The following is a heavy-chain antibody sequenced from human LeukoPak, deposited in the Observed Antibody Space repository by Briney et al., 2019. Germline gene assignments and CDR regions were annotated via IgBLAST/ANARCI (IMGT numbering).Heavy chain of an antibody. V-gene: IGHV3-7*01. J-gene: IGHJ3*02. CDR2: IKPSGSEK. CDR3: ARDLDTYVVLTAYDTFDI. Sequence: PGGSLRLSCEGSGFTFSNYWMTWVRRAPEKGLEWVANIKPSGSEKHYADSVEGRFTISRDNAKNSLYLQMNSLRAEDTAVYYCARDLDTYVVLTAYDTFDIWGQGTMVTVSS. CDR1: GFTFSNYW. D-gene: IGHD2-21*02.